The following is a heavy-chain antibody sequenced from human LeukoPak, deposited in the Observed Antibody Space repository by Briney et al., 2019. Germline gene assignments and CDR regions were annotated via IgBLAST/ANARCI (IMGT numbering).Heavy chain of an antibody. Sequence: SETLSLTCSVSGGSISSYYWNWIRQPPGKGLEHIGYIYYSGSTNYNPSLRSRVTISVDGSKNQFSLKLTSVTAADTAVYYCARGIPGAKLMYNWFDPWGQGTLVTVSS. D-gene: IGHD2-2*01. V-gene: IGHV4-59*01. CDR3: ARGIPGAKLMYNWFDP. CDR2: IYYSGST. J-gene: IGHJ5*02. CDR1: GGSISSYY.